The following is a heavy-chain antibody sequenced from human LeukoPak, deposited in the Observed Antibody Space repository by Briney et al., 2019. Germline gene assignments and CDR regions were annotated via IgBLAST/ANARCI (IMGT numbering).Heavy chain of an antibody. V-gene: IGHV4-59*08. CDR1: GGSISSYY. J-gene: IGHJ6*03. CDR3: AGSSLDIYYYYYMDV. D-gene: IGHD6-13*01. Sequence: PSETLSLTCTVSGGSISSYYWSWIRQPPGKGLEWIGYIYYSGSTNYNPSLKSRVTISVDTSKNQFSLKLSSVTAADTAVYYCAGSSLDIYYYYYMDVWGKGTTVTVSS. CDR2: IYYSGST.